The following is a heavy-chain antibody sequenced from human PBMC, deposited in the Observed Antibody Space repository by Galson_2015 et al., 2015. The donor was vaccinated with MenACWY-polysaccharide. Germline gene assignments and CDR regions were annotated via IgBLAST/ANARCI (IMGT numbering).Heavy chain of an antibody. CDR2: IYWDDDK. V-gene: IGHV2-5*02. Sequence: PALVKPTQTLTPTCTFSGFSLSTSGVGVGWIRQPPGKALEWLALIYWDDDKRYSPSLKSRLTITKDTSKNQVVLTMTNMDPVDTATYYCAHRVASYDILTGYYFDYWGQGTLVTVSS. CDR1: GFSLSTSGVG. D-gene: IGHD3-9*01. CDR3: AHRVASYDILTGYYFDY. J-gene: IGHJ4*02.